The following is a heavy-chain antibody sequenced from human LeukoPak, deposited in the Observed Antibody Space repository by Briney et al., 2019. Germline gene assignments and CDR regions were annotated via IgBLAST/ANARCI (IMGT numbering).Heavy chain of an antibody. Sequence: GGSLRLSCAVSGFTFSSYEMNWVRQAPGKGLEWVSYMNSGGSTIYCTDSVKGRFTISRDNAKNSLYLQMNSLRDEDTAVYYCARGGSCHASNWFDPWGQGTLVTVSS. J-gene: IGHJ5*02. CDR2: MNSGGSTI. V-gene: IGHV3-48*03. D-gene: IGHD3-16*01. CDR3: ARGGSCHASNWFDP. CDR1: GFTFSSYE.